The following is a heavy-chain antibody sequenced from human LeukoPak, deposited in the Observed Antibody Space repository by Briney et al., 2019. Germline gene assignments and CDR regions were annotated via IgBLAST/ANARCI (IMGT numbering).Heavy chain of an antibody. CDR3: ARVGSSSLFDY. CDR1: GGSISSGGYY. Sequence: SETLSLTCTVSGGSISSGGYYWSWIRQHPGKGLEWIGYIYYSGSTYYNPSLKSRVTISVGTSKNQFSLKLSSVTAADTAVYYCARVGSSSLFDYWGQGTLVTVSS. J-gene: IGHJ4*02. CDR2: IYYSGST. D-gene: IGHD6-13*01. V-gene: IGHV4-31*03.